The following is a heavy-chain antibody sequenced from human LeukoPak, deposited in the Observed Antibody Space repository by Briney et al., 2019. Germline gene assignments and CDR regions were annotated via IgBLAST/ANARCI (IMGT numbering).Heavy chain of an antibody. D-gene: IGHD1-1*01. CDR1: GFTFTSHV. Sequence: PGGSLRFSCSASGFTFTSHVMHWVRQAPGKGLQYVSGISMNVQTTYYAGSVKGRFTISRDSSKNTVYLQMNSLTAEDTAVYYCVREGLDRRTNFDYWGQGTLVSVSS. CDR2: ISMNVQTT. V-gene: IGHV3-64D*06. CDR3: VREGLDRRTNFDY. J-gene: IGHJ4*02.